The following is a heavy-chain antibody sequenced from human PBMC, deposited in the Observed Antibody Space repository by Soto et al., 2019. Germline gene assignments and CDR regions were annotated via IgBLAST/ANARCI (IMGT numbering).Heavy chain of an antibody. CDR2: IIPILGIA. J-gene: IGHJ4*02. D-gene: IGHD5-12*01. Sequence: QVQLVQSGAEVKKPGSSVKVSCKASGVTFSSYTISWVRQAPGQGLEWMVRIIPILGIANYAQKFQGRVTITADKSTRTAYLELSSMRSEDTAVYYCAKNIVAGGGYYFDYWGQGTLVTVSS. CDR3: AKNIVAGGGYYFDY. CDR1: GVTFSSYT. V-gene: IGHV1-69*02.